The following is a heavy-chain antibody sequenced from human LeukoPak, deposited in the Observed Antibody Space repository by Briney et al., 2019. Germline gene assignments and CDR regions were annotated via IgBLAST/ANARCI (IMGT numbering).Heavy chain of an antibody. CDR2: ISGSGGST. D-gene: IGHD3-3*01. Sequence: GGSLRLSCAASGFTSSSYAMSWVRQAPGKGLEWVSGISGSGGSTYYADSVKGRFTISRDNSKNTLYLQMNSLRAEDTAVYYCAKGSELRFLEWLCHFDYWGEGTLVTVSS. CDR3: AKGSELRFLEWLCHFDY. J-gene: IGHJ4*02. V-gene: IGHV3-23*01. CDR1: GFTSSSYA.